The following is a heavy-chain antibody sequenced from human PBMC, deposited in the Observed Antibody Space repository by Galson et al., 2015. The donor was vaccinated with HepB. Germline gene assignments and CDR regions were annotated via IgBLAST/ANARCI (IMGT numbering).Heavy chain of an antibody. V-gene: IGHV3-23*01. CDR3: GHVATLMGRDYFDY. J-gene: IGHJ4*02. CDR1: GFTFSTHA. Sequence: SLRLSCAASGFTFSTHAMTWVRQAPGKGLEWVSGISGSGGRTYYADSVKGRFTISRDNSKNTMYLLMNSLRAEDTAVYYCGHVATLMGRDYFDYWGQGTLVTVSS. D-gene: IGHD5-24*01. CDR2: ISGSGGRT.